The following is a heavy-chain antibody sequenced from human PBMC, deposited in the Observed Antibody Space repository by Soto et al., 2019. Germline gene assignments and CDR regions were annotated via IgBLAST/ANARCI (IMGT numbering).Heavy chain of an antibody. J-gene: IGHJ4*02. D-gene: IGHD5-12*01. CDR3: ASRIVATETFDY. V-gene: IGHV4-59*08. Sequence: SEALSLTCTVSGGFMIPYYWSWIRQPPGRGLEWIGFIYYAGSTKYNPSLISRVTISVDTSKNQFSLTVTSVTAADTAVYYCASRIVATETFDYWGQGTLVTIS. CDR2: IYYAGST. CDR1: GGFMIPYY.